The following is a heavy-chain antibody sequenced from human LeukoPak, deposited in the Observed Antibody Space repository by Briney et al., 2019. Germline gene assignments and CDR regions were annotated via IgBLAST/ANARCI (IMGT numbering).Heavy chain of an antibody. CDR1: GFTFSRYG. CDR3: ARDRIVGATRGRYYFDY. CDR2: ISYDGTNK. D-gene: IGHD1-26*01. V-gene: IGHV3-30*03. J-gene: IGHJ4*02. Sequence: GGSLRLSCAASGFTFSRYGMHWVRQAPGKGLEWVAVISYDGTNKYYADSVKGRFTISRDNSKNTLYLQMNSLRPEDTAIYYCARDRIVGATRGRYYFDYWGQGTLVTVSS.